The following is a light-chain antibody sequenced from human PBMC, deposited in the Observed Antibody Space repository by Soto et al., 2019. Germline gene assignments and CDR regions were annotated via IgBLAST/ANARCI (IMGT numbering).Light chain of an antibody. V-gene: IGKV3D-15*01. J-gene: IGKJ5*01. Sequence: VMTQSPATLSVSPWERATLSCRASQSVSSNLAWYQQKPGQAPRLLIYGPSTRATGIPARFSGRGSGTEFTLTISSLQSEDFAVYYCQQYDNWPPTFGQGTRLEIK. CDR1: QSVSSN. CDR2: GPS. CDR3: QQYDNWPPT.